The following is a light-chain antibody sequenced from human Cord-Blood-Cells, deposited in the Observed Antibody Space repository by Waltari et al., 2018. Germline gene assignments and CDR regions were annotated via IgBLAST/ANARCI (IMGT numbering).Light chain of an antibody. J-gene: IGKJ4*01. V-gene: IGKV3-11*01. CDR1: QGVRSY. Sequence: ELVLTQSPATLSLSPGERATLSCRASQGVRSYLAWYQQKPGQAPRLLIYDASNRATGSPARFSGSGSGTDFTLTISSLEPEDFAVYYCQQRSNWLTFGGGTKVEIK. CDR2: DAS. CDR3: QQRSNWLT.